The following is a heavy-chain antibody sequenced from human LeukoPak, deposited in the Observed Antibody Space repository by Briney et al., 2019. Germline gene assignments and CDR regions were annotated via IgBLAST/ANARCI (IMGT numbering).Heavy chain of an antibody. D-gene: IGHD3-3*01. V-gene: IGHV3-48*03. J-gene: IGHJ5*02. CDR1: GFTFSSYE. Sequence: PGGSLRLSCAASGFTFSSYEMNWVRQAPGKGLEWVSYITSSGSTIYYADSVKGRFTISRDNAKNSLYLQLNSLRAEDTAVYYCAREAITIFGVVRTQTTYGPHRFDPWGQGTLVTVSS. CDR3: AREAITIFGVVRTQTTYGPHRFDP. CDR2: ITSSGSTI.